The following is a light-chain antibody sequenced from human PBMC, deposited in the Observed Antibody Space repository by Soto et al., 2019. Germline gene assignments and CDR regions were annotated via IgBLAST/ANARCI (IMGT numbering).Light chain of an antibody. J-gene: IGLJ3*02. Sequence: QLVLTQSSSASASLGSSVKLTCTLSSGHSYFTIAWHQQLPGKAPRFLMRLESSGSFDRGRGVPDRFSGSSSGADRYLSISNLQFEDEAAYYCEAWDRNTRVFGGGTQLTVL. CDR2: LESSGSF. V-gene: IGLV4-60*02. CDR3: EAWDRNTRV. CDR1: SGHSYFT.